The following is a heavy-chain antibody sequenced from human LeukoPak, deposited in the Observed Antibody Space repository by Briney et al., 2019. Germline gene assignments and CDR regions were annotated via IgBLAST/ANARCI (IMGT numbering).Heavy chain of an antibody. D-gene: IGHD3-22*01. CDR3: AREVYYYDSSGSWPD. V-gene: IGHV6-1*01. CDR1: GDTVSSNSAA. J-gene: IGHJ4*02. CDR2: TYYRSKWYN. Sequence: PSQTLSLTCAISGDTVSSNSAAWNWIRQSPSRGLEWLGRTYYRSKWYNDYAVSVKSRIAINPDTSKNQFSLQLNSVTPEDTAVYYCAREVYYYDSSGSWPDWGQGTLVTVSS.